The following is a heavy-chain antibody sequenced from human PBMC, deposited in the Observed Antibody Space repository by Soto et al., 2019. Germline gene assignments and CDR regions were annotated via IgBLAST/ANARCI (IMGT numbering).Heavy chain of an antibody. CDR1: GGSISSGDYY. J-gene: IGHJ4*02. CDR2: IYYSGST. V-gene: IGHV4-30-4*01. CDR3: AGEGERTKGFDY. Sequence: SETLSLTCTVSGGSISSGDYYWSWIRQPPGKGLEWIGYIYYSGSTYYNPSLKSRVTISVDTSKNQFSLKLSSVTAADTAVYYCAGEGERTKGFDYWGQGTLVTVSS.